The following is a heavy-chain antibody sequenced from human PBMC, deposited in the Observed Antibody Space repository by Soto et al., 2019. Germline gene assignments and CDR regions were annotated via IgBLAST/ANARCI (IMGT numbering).Heavy chain of an antibody. CDR1: GFTFSSYG. CDR3: ARDGEELPDY. Sequence: QVQLVESGGGVVQPGRSLRLSCAASGFTFSSYGMHWVRRAPGKGLEWVAVIWYDGSNKYYADSVKGRFTISRDNSKNTLYLQMNSLRAEDTAVYYCARDGEELPDYWGQGTLVTVSS. J-gene: IGHJ4*02. CDR2: IWYDGSNK. D-gene: IGHD1-7*01. V-gene: IGHV3-33*01.